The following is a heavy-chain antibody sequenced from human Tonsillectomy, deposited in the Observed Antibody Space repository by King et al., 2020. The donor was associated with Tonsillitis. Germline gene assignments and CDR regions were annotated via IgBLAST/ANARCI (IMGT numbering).Heavy chain of an antibody. CDR2: IFYSGST. J-gene: IGHJ3*02. Sequence: VQLQESGPGLVKPSETLSLTCTVSGGSISSYYWSWIRQPPGKGLEGIGYIFYSGSTHYNPSLQSRVTISVDTSKNQFSLKLSSVTAADTAVYYCARVDYYDSSGYYYGAFDIWGQGTMVTVSS. CDR3: ARVDYYDSSGYYYGAFDI. D-gene: IGHD3-22*01. V-gene: IGHV4-59*01. CDR1: GGSISSYY.